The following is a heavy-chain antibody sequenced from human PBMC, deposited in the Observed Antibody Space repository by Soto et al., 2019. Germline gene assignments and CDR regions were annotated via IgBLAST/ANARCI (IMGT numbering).Heavy chain of an antibody. V-gene: IGHV3-7*01. CDR1: GFTFSSYW. D-gene: IGHD3-22*01. Sequence: EVQLVESGGGLVQPGGSLRLSCAASGFTFSSYWMTWVRQAPGKGLEWVANIKHDGSEKQYVDSVKGRFTISRANAKNSLYLQMNSLRAEDTAVYYCADSGSYTDVWGKGTTVIVSS. CDR2: IKHDGSEK. J-gene: IGHJ6*03. CDR3: ADSGSYTDV.